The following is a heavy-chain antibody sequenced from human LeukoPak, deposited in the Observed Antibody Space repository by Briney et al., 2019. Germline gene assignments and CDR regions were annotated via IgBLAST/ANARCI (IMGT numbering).Heavy chain of an antibody. V-gene: IGHV4-34*01. CDR1: DGSFSGYY. D-gene: IGHD3-22*01. J-gene: IGHJ3*02. CDR3: ARGFTDSGYYPRRNAFDI. CDR2: INHSGST. Sequence: SETLSLTCAVYDGSFSGYYWSYIRQPPGKGLEWIGEINHSGSTNYNPSLKSRVTISVDTSKKQLSLKLSSVTAADTAVYFCARGFTDSGYYPRRNAFDIWGQGTMVTVSS.